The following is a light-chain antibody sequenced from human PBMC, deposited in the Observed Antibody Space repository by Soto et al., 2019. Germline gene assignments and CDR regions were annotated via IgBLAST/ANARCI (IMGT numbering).Light chain of an antibody. J-gene: IGKJ3*01. Sequence: DIQMTQSPSSLSASIGDRVTITCQASQDIKKYLSWYQHKPGRAPKLLIYGASNLEAGVPSRFSGRGYGTEFTLAITSLQPEDIATYYCRHYDNLPPFTVGPGTKV. CDR2: GAS. CDR1: QDIKKY. V-gene: IGKV1-33*01. CDR3: RHYDNLPPFT.